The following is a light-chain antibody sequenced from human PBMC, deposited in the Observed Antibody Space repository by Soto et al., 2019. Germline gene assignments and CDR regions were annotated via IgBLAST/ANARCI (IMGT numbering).Light chain of an antibody. CDR1: SSNIGSNP. CDR2: NNH. Sequence: QSVLTQSPSASGTPGQRVTISCSASSSNIGSNPVHWYRQLPGSAPKLLIHNNHQRPAGVPDRFSASKSGTSASLAIGGLQSEDEADYYCASWDDSLSGVLFGGGTKLTVL. V-gene: IGLV1-44*01. CDR3: ASWDDSLSGVL. J-gene: IGLJ2*01.